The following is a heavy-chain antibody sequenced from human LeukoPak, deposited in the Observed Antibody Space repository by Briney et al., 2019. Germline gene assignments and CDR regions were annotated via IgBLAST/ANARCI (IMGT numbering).Heavy chain of an antibody. D-gene: IGHD2-15*01. CDR2: INSDGSTT. V-gene: IGHV3-74*01. CDR1: GFTFSSYW. CDR3: TRRVSATRWFDP. J-gene: IGHJ5*02. Sequence: PGGSLRLSCAASGFTFSSYWMHSVRHAPGKWLVWLSRINSDGSTTNYADSVKGSFTISRDNAENTMYLLMNSLRVEDTAVYYCTRRVSATRWFDPWGQGTLVTVS.